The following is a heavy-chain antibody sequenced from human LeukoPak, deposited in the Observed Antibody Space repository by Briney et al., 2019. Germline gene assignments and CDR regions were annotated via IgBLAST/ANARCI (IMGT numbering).Heavy chain of an antibody. J-gene: IGHJ4*02. CDR2: ISGSGGTT. D-gene: IGHD5-18*01. Sequence: PGGSLRLSCAASGFTFSDYYMSWVRQAPGKGLEWVSAISGSGGTTYYADSVKGRFTISRDNAKTSLYLQMNSLRAEDTAVYYCARHLSGVTGYTYGRGIDYWGQGTLVTVSS. CDR3: ARHLSGVTGYTYGRGIDY. CDR1: GFTFSDYY. V-gene: IGHV3-11*04.